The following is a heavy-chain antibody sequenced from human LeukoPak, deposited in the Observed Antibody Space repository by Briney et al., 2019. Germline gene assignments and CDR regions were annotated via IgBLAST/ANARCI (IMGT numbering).Heavy chain of an antibody. CDR1: GFPFSRYA. Sequence: GGSLILSCAASGFPFSRYAMSWVRQAPGKGLEGVSAISGSGGSTYYADSVKGRFTISRDNSKNTLYLQMNSLRAEDTAVYYCAKEPVAAAGENFDYWGQGTLVTVSS. CDR3: AKEPVAAAGENFDY. D-gene: IGHD6-13*01. CDR2: ISGSGGST. J-gene: IGHJ4*02. V-gene: IGHV3-23*01.